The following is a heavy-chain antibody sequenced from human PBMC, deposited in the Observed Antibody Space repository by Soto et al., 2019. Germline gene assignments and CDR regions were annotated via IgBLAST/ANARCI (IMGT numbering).Heavy chain of an antibody. Sequence: GGSLRLSCASSGFTFSDYYMSLIRQAPGKGLEWVSYISSRSSTIFYADSVKGRFTISRDNVKNSLYLQMNSLRAEDTAVYYCASGTNGAFFVYWGQGVLVTVSS. CDR1: GFTFSDYY. CDR2: ISSRSSTI. CDR3: ASGTNGAFFVY. D-gene: IGHD2-8*01. J-gene: IGHJ4*02. V-gene: IGHV3-11*01.